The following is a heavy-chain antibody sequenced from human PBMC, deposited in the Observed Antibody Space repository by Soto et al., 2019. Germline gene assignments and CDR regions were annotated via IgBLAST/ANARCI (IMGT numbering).Heavy chain of an antibody. V-gene: IGHV2-5*02. Sequence: QITLKESGPTLVKPTQTLTLTCTVSGFSLMTDGVGVGWFRQPPGKALEWLALIYRDDDKRYRPSLNSRVTVXXDXNXXQGVLTMTSMDPVDTATYYCAHTVARGAYWETFNYWGQGTLVTVSS. CDR3: AHTVARGAYWETFNY. CDR1: GFSLMTDGVG. CDR2: IYRDDDK. D-gene: IGHD1-26*01. J-gene: IGHJ4*02.